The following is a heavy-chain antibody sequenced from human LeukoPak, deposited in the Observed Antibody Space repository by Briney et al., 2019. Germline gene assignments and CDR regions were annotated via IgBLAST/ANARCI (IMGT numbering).Heavy chain of an antibody. CDR2: IIPIFGSA. D-gene: IGHD2-2*02. V-gene: IGHV1-69*13. CDR3: ASRIIVPAAIGYFDL. J-gene: IGHJ2*01. Sequence: SVKVSCKASGGTFSSYAISWVRQAPGQGLEWMGGIIPIFGSANYAQKFQGRVTITADESTSTAYMELSSLRSEDTAVYYCASRIIVPAAIGYFDLWGRGTLVTVSS. CDR1: GGTFSSYA.